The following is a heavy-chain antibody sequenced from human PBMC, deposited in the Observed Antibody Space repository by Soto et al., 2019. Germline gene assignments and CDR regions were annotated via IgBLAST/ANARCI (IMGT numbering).Heavy chain of an antibody. Sequence: SETLSVTCAVYGWSFSGYYWSWIRQPPGKGLEWIGEINHSGVTNYKPSLKRRVTISVDTSKNQFSLQLKSVTAADTALYYCARFSGSYYYAMDVWGQGSTVTVS. CDR3: ARFSGSYYYAMDV. V-gene: IGHV4-34*01. CDR2: INHSGVT. CDR1: GWSFSGYY. J-gene: IGHJ6*02. D-gene: IGHD6-19*01.